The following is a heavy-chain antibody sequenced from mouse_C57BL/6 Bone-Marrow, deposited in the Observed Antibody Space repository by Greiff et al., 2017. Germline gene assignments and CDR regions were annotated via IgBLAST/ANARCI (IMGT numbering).Heavy chain of an antibody. CDR1: GYTFTSYW. V-gene: IGHV1-64*01. CDR2: IHPNSGST. CDR3: ASRTDYYAMDY. D-gene: IGHD4-1*01. J-gene: IGHJ4*01. Sequence: VKLQQPGAELVKPGASVKLSCKASGYTFTSYWMHWVKQRPGQGLEWIGMIHPNSGSTNYNEKFKSKATLTVDKSSSTAYMQLSSLTSEDSAVYYCASRTDYYAMDYWGQGTSVTVSS.